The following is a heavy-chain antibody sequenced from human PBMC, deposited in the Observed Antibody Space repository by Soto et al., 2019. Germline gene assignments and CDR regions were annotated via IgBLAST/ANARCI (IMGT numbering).Heavy chain of an antibody. Sequence: EVQLLESGGGLVQPGESLRLSCAASGFTISDDAMSWVRQAPGKGLEWVSGINDNGDTTHYADSVKGRFTISRDNTRNTMYLQMSILRGEDTAVYYCATGGWYCRGGSCHFDYWGQGTLVTVSS. CDR1: GFTISDDA. D-gene: IGHD2-15*01. CDR3: ATGGWYCRGGSCHFDY. V-gene: IGHV3-23*01. CDR2: INDNGDTT. J-gene: IGHJ4*02.